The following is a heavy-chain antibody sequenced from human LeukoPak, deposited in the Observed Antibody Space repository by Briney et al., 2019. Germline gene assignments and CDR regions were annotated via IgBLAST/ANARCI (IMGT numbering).Heavy chain of an antibody. D-gene: IGHD5-24*01. CDR3: ARTVEGHFDF. V-gene: IGHV3-21*01. CDR1: AFTFKTYT. CDR2: ISTASDII. Sequence: GGSLRLSCVASAFTFKTYTLNWVRQTPGKGLEWVSYISTASDIINYADSVRGRFTIPRDNAKNSLYLYMNSLTPEDTALYYCARTVEGHFDFRGQGTLVTVSS. J-gene: IGHJ4*02.